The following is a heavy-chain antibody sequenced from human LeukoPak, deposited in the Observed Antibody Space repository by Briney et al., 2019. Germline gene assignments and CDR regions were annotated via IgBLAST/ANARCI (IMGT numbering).Heavy chain of an antibody. D-gene: IGHD1-26*01. J-gene: IGHJ4*02. CDR2: IWYDGSNK. CDR3: ARDPYSGSYYPDY. Sequence: GGSLRLSCAASGFTFSSYGMHWVRQAPGKGLEWVAVIWYDGSNKYYADSVKGRFTISSDNSKNTLYLQMNSLRAEDTAVYYCARDPYSGSYYPDYWGQGTLVTVSS. CDR1: GFTFSSYG. V-gene: IGHV3-33*01.